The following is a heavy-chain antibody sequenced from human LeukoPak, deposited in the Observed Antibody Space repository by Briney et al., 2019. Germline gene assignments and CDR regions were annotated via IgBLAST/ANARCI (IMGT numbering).Heavy chain of an antibody. CDR3: ARGILGWKNSAPRF. CDR2: VNPSGEST. CDR1: GYTFINHD. J-gene: IGHJ4*02. V-gene: IGHV1-46*01. D-gene: IGHD1-1*01. Sequence: ASVKVSCKGYGYTFINHDIDWVRQAPGQGLEWMGIVNPSGESTNYSQKLQGRVTMTGDTSTSTVYMELSSLTSEDTAVYYCARGILGWKNSAPRFWGQGTLVTVSS.